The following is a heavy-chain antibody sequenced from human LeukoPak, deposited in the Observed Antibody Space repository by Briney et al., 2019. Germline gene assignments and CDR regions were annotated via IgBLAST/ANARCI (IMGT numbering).Heavy chain of an antibody. CDR1: GFTFRTFA. CDR3: AREVGALDY. Sequence: PGGSLRLSCAASGFTFRTFAVSWVRQAPGKGLEWVSIISDNGDSTYYADSVKGRFTTSRDNSKNTLYLQMNSLRAEDTAVYYCAREVGALDYWGQGTLVTVSS. V-gene: IGHV3-23*01. J-gene: IGHJ4*02. CDR2: ISDNGDST. D-gene: IGHD1-26*01.